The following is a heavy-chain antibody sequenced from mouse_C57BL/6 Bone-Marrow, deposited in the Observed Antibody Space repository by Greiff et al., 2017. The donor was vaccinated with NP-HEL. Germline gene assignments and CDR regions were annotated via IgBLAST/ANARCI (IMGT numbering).Heavy chain of an antibody. V-gene: IGHV1-19*01. D-gene: IGHD1-1*01. CDR3: ARRRRGPLLDYDMDY. CDR1: GYTFTDYY. Sequence: VQLQQSGPVLVKPGASVKMSCKASGYTFTDYYMNWVKQSHGKSLEWIGVINPYNGGTSYNQKFKGKATLTVDKSSSTAYMELNSLTSEDSAVYYCARRRRGPLLDYDMDYWGQGTSVTVSS. CDR2: INPYNGGT. J-gene: IGHJ4*01.